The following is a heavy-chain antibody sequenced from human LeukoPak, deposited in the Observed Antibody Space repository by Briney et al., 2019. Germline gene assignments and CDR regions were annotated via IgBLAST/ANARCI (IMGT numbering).Heavy chain of an antibody. CDR2: IQYDESYK. Sequence: GGSLRLSCAASGFTFSSYGMHWVRQAPGKGLEWVTFIQYDESYKYYADSVKGRFTISKDNSKNTLYLQMNSLRAEDTAVYYCAKIPDVGVVTPIGYFDYWGQGTLVTVSS. CDR3: AKIPDVGVVTPIGYFDY. V-gene: IGHV3-30*02. J-gene: IGHJ4*02. CDR1: GFTFSSYG. D-gene: IGHD4-23*01.